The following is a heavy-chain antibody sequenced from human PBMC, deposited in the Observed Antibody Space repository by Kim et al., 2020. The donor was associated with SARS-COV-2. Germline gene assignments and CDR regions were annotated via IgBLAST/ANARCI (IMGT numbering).Heavy chain of an antibody. J-gene: IGHJ4*02. Sequence: DSVKGRFTISRDNSKNSLYLQMNSVRAEDTALYYCAKDGGSDGYNFFDYWGQGTLVTVSS. D-gene: IGHD2-21*01. V-gene: IGHV3-43*01. CDR3: AKDGGSDGYNFFDY.